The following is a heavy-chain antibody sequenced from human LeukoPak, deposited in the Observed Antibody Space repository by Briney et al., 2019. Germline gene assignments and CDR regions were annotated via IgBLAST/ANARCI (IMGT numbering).Heavy chain of an antibody. CDR1: GFTFSSYA. Sequence: PGGSLRLSCAASGFTFSSYAMSWVRQAPGKGLEWVSYISSSSSTIYYADSVKGRFTISRDNAKNSLYLQMNSLRAEDTAVYYCARDGSYSTFDYWGQGTLVTVSS. CDR3: ARDGSYSTFDY. V-gene: IGHV3-48*04. CDR2: ISSSSSTI. J-gene: IGHJ4*02. D-gene: IGHD1-26*01.